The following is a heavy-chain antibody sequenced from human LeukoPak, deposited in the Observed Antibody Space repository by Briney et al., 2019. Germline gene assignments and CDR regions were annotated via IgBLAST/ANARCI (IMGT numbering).Heavy chain of an antibody. J-gene: IGHJ6*02. V-gene: IGHV3-9*01. Sequence: PGGSLRLSCAASGFTFDDYAMHWVRQAPGKGLEWVSGINWNGGSIGYADSVKGRFTISRDNAKNSLYLQMNSLRAEDTALYYCAKDEGSTGWGPYYHNAMDVWGQGTTVTVSS. CDR2: INWNGGSI. CDR3: AKDEGSTGWGPYYHNAMDV. CDR1: GFTFDDYA. D-gene: IGHD6-19*01.